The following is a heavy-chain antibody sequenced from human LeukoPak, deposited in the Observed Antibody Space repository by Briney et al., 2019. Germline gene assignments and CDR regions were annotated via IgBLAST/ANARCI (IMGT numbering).Heavy chain of an antibody. CDR1: GYTFTGYY. CDR2: INPNSGGT. Sequence: ASVKVSCKASGYTFTGYYMHWVRQAPGQGLEWMGWINPNSGGTNYAQKFQGRVTMTRDTSISTAYMELSRLRSDDTPVYYCARAEITGTTSDAFDIWGQGTMVTVSS. J-gene: IGHJ3*02. CDR3: ARAEITGTTSDAFDI. D-gene: IGHD1-7*01. V-gene: IGHV1-2*02.